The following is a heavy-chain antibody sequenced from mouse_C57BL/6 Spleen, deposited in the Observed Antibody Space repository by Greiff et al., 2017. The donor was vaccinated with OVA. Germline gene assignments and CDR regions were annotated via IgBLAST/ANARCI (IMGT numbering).Heavy chain of an antibody. Sequence: VKLMESGAELARPGASVKLSCKASGYTFTSYGISWVKQRTGQGLEWIGEIYPRSGNTYYNEKFKGKATLTADKSSSTAYMELRNLTSEDSAVYFCARSLGGWGQGTSVTVSS. V-gene: IGHV1-81*01. J-gene: IGHJ4*01. CDR3: ARSLGG. CDR1: GYTFTSYG. CDR2: IYPRSGNT.